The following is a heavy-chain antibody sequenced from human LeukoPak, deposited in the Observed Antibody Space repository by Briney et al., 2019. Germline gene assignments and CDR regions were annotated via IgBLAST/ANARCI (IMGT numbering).Heavy chain of an antibody. Sequence: SETLSLTCTVSGGSINSNYWTWIRQPPGKGLEWIGYIYDDGSTNYSPSLKSRLTISVDTSKNQFSLKLTSVTAPDTAVYYCARVFRGEVTSNWFDPWGQGTLVTVSS. D-gene: IGHD2-21*02. J-gene: IGHJ5*02. CDR3: ARVFRGEVTSNWFDP. CDR2: IYDDGST. V-gene: IGHV4-59*01. CDR1: GGSINSNY.